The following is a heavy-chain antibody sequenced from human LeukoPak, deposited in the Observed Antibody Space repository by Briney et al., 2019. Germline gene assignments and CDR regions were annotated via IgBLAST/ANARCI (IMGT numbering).Heavy chain of an antibody. Sequence: PGRSLRLSCAASGFPFSDLYMHWVRQAPAKGLEWVGRTRNKADSYTTEYAASVRGRFTISRDDSKNTLDLQMNSLKTEDTAVYYCSSGYYFDYWGQGTLVTVSS. D-gene: IGHD1-14*01. CDR2: TRNKADSYTT. V-gene: IGHV3-72*01. CDR3: SSGYYFDY. J-gene: IGHJ4*02. CDR1: GFPFSDLY.